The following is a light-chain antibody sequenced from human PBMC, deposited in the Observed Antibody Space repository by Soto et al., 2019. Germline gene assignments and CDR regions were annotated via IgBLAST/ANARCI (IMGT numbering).Light chain of an antibody. CDR3: TQSGDTPT. J-gene: IGKJ1*01. CDR2: GVS. CDR1: QTVNSNF. V-gene: IGKV3-20*01. Sequence: VWAQSHGTLSLSPGERSPLYCRSSQTVNSNFLAWYQQKPGPAPSTLIYGVSNRATGIQDRFSGSGSGTDITLTISRLEPEDFAVYYCTQSGDTPTVGKGNQVDI.